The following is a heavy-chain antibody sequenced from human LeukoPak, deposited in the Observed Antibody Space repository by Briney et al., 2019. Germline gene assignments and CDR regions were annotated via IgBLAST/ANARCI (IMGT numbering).Heavy chain of an antibody. CDR1: GFIFSDYY. D-gene: IGHD2-15*01. CDR2: ISSSGSTI. Sequence: PGGSLRLSCAASGFIFSDYYMSWIRQAPGKGLEWVSYISSSGSTIYYADSVKGRFTISRDNAKNSLYLQMNGLRAEDTAVYYCARAQWWELDYFDYWGQGTLVTVSS. V-gene: IGHV3-11*01. CDR3: ARAQWWELDYFDY. J-gene: IGHJ4*02.